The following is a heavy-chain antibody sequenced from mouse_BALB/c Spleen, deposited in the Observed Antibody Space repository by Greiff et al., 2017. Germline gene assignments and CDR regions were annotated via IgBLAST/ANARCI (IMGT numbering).Heavy chain of an antibody. J-gene: IGHJ4*01. Sequence: VMLVESGPGLVAPSQSLSITCTVSGFSLTGYGVNWVRQPPGKGLEWLGMIWGDGSTDYNSALKSRLSISKDNSKSQVFLKMNSLQTDDTARYYCARDGGTVVATDAMDYWGQGTSVTVSS. V-gene: IGHV2-6-7*01. CDR1: GFSLTGYG. CDR3: ARDGGTVVATDAMDY. D-gene: IGHD1-1*01. CDR2: IWGDGST.